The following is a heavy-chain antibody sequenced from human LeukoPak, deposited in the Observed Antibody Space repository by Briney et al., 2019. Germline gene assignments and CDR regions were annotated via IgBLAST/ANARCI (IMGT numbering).Heavy chain of an antibody. D-gene: IGHD2-2*01. Sequence: GGSLRLSCAASGFTFSSYSMTWVRQAPGKGLEWVSSISSSSSYIYYADSVKGRFTISRDNAKNSLYLQMNSLRAEDTAVYYCARSVVDGAGMDVWGQGTTVTVSS. CDR1: GFTFSSYS. J-gene: IGHJ6*02. CDR2: ISSSSSYI. V-gene: IGHV3-21*01. CDR3: ARSVVDGAGMDV.